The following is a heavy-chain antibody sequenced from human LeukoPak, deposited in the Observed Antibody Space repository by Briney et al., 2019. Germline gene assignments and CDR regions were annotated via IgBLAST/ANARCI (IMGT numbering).Heavy chain of an antibody. CDR1: GGSISSYY. J-gene: IGHJ4*02. D-gene: IGHD3-10*01. CDR2: IYYSGST. V-gene: IGHV4-59*01. Sequence: SETLSLTCTVSGGSISSYYWSWIRQPPGKGLEWIGYIYYSGSTNYNPSLKSRVTISVDTSKNQFSLKLSSVTAADTAVYYCARTRRNYGSASSHFDYWGQGTLVTVSS. CDR3: ARTRRNYGSASSHFDY.